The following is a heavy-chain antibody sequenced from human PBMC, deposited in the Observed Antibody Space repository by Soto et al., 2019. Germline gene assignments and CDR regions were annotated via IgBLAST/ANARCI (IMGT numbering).Heavy chain of an antibody. D-gene: IGHD6-13*01. V-gene: IGHV3-23*01. J-gene: IGHJ4*02. Sequence: GGSLRLSCVASGFTLSDYAMSWVRQAPGKGLDWVSVISGSAGSTFYADSVKGRFTISRDNSRNTVYLQMNSLRPEDTAVYYCAKEEGSTWYPTDHWGQGTLVTVST. CDR1: GFTLSDYA. CDR2: ISGSAGST. CDR3: AKEEGSTWYPTDH.